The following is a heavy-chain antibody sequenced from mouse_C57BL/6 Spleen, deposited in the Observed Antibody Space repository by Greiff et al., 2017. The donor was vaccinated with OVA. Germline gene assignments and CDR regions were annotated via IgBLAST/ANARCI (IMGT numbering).Heavy chain of an antibody. CDR3: ARSLDDYDGYWYFDV. CDR1: GFTFSDYG. Sequence: EVMLVESGGGLVKPGGSLKLSCAASGFTFSDYGMHWVRQAPEKGLEWVAYISSGSSTIYYADTVKGRFTISRDNAKNTLFLQMTSLRSEDTAMYYCARSLDDYDGYWYFDVWGTGTTVTVSS. CDR2: ISSGSSTI. D-gene: IGHD2-4*01. J-gene: IGHJ1*03. V-gene: IGHV5-17*01.